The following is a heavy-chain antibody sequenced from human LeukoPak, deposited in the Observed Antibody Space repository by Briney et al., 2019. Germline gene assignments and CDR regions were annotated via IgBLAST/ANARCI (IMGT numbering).Heavy chain of an antibody. CDR2: IYYSGSP. CDR3: ARHIAVAGSLDY. J-gene: IGHJ4*02. Sequence: SETLSLTCTVSGGSISSSTYYWGWIRQPPGKGLEWIGSIYYSGSPYYNPSLKSRVTISVDTSKNQFSLKLSSVTAADTAVYYCARHIAVAGSLDYWGQGTLVTVSS. D-gene: IGHD6-19*01. CDR1: GGSISSSTYY. V-gene: IGHV4-39*01.